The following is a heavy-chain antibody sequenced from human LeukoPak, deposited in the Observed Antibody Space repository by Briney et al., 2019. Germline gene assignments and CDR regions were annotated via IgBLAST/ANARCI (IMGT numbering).Heavy chain of an antibody. V-gene: IGHV4-30-4*01. J-gene: IGHJ4*02. CDR3: ARERRAHYGDYGPIGY. D-gene: IGHD4-17*01. Sequence: SQTLSLTCTVSGGSISSGDYYWSWIRQPPGKGLEWIGYIYYSGSTYYNPSLKGRVTISVDTSKNQFSLKLSSVTAADTAVYYCARERRAHYGDYGPIGYWGQGTLVTVSS. CDR2: IYYSGST. CDR1: GGSISSGDYY.